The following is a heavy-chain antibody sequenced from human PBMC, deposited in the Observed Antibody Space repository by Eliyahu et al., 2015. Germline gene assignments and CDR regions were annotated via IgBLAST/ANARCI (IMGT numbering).Heavy chain of an antibody. J-gene: IGHJ4*02. V-gene: IGHV4-34*01. CDR2: INHSGYT. CDR3: ARGGVYEYGPSVYFDY. Sequence: QVQLQQWGAGLLKPSETLSLTCAVYGGSFSGLYWSWIRQSPGKGLEWIGEINHSGYTNYNPSLKSRLTISVDTSKNQFSLKLTSVTAADTAIYYCARGGVYEYGPSVYFDYWGQGTPVTVSS. D-gene: IGHD2-8*01. CDR1: GGSFSGLY.